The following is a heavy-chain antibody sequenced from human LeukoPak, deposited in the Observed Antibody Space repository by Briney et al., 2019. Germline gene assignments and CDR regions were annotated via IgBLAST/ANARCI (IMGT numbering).Heavy chain of an antibody. Sequence: GGSLRLSCAASGFTFSTYWMTWVRQAPGKGLEWVANIKQDGSEKKYEDSVKGRFTISRDNADNSLFLQMNSLRAEDTAVYYCARTHNYGYDHWGQGTLVTVSS. V-gene: IGHV3-7*01. J-gene: IGHJ5*02. CDR3: ARTHNYGYDH. CDR2: IKQDGSEK. D-gene: IGHD5-24*01. CDR1: GFTFSTYW.